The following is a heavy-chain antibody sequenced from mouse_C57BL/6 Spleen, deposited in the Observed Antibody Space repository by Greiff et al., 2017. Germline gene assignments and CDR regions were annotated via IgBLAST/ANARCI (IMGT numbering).Heavy chain of an antibody. Sequence: EVQVVESGGGLVKPGGSLKLSCAASGFTFSDYGMHWVRQAPEKGLEWVAYISSGSSTIYYADTVKGRFTISRDNAKNTLFLQMTSLRSEDTAMDYGANYGYDEVVAYWGQGTLVTVSA. CDR3: ANYGYDEVVAY. D-gene: IGHD2-2*01. CDR2: ISSGSSTI. CDR1: GFTFSDYG. J-gene: IGHJ3*01. V-gene: IGHV5-17*01.